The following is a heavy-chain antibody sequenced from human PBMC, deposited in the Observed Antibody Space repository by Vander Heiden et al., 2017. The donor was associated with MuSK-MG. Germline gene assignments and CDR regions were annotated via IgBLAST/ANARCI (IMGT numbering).Heavy chain of an antibody. J-gene: IGHJ4*01. CDR1: GYTLTEFS. CDR2: FDPEDSEI. CDR3: ATAVSIYSYCPPLY. V-gene: IGHV1-24*01. Sequence: QVQLVQSGAEVKKPGASVKVSCKVSGYTLTEFSMHWVRQAPGQGPEWMGGFDPEDSEIIYAQKVQGRVTMIEDTSTDTAYTELSSLRSEDTAVYYCATAVSIYSYCPPLYWGHGTLVADSS. D-gene: IGHD5-18*01.